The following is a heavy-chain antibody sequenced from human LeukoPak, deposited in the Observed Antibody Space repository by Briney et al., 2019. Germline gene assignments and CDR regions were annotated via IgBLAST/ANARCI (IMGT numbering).Heavy chain of an antibody. V-gene: IGHV3-23*01. CDR1: GFTFSSYG. CDR3: AKGMLTAKSIDY. Sequence: GGTLRLSCAASGFTFSSYGMSWVRQAPGKGLEWVSGISGSGGSTYYADSVKGRFTISRDNSKNTLYLQMNSLRAEDTAVYYCAKGMLTAKSIDYWGQGTLVTVSS. J-gene: IGHJ4*02. D-gene: IGHD2-21*02. CDR2: ISGSGGST.